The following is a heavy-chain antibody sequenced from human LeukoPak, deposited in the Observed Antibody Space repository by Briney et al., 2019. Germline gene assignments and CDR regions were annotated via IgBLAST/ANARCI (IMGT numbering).Heavy chain of an antibody. V-gene: IGHV1-46*01. CDR2: INPSGGST. CDR1: GYTFTGYY. J-gene: IGHJ4*02. CDR3: ARGSTIFGVVITTPFDY. D-gene: IGHD3-3*01. Sequence: GASVKVSCKASGYTFTGYYMHWVRQAPGQGLEWMGIINPSGGSTSYAQKFQGRVTMTRDTSTSTVYMELSSLRSEDTAVYYCARGSTIFGVVITTPFDYWGQGTLVTVSS.